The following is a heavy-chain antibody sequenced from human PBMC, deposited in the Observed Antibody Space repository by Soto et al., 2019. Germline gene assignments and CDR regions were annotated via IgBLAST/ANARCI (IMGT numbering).Heavy chain of an antibody. Sequence: PGGSLRLSCAASGFTFSSYDMSWVRQAQGKGLEWVSDISGSGGSTYYADSVKGRFTISRDNSKNTLYLQMNSLRAEDTAVYYCAKVTIFGVVIEYFDYWGQGTLVTVSS. CDR1: GFTFSSYD. V-gene: IGHV3-23*01. CDR2: ISGSGGST. CDR3: AKVTIFGVVIEYFDY. D-gene: IGHD3-3*01. J-gene: IGHJ4*02.